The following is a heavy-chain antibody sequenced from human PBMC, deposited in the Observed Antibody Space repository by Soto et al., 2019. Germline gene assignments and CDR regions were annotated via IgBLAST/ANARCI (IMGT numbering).Heavy chain of an antibody. CDR1: GYTFTSYY. D-gene: IGHD3-22*01. Sequence: SVKVSCKASGYTFTSYYMHWVRQAPGQGLEWMGIINPSGGSTSYAQKFQGRVTMTRDTSTSTVYMELSSLRPEDTAVYYCARRASYYYDSSGYYSFDYWGQGTLVTVSS. CDR2: INPSGGST. CDR3: ARRASYYYDSSGYYSFDY. V-gene: IGHV1-46*01. J-gene: IGHJ4*02.